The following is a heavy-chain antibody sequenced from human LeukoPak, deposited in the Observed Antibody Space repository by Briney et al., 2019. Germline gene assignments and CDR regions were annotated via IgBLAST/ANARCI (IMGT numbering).Heavy chain of an antibody. J-gene: IGHJ4*02. CDR3: ARHRLVVVAPFDY. D-gene: IGHD2-15*01. CDR2: IYYSGGT. CDR1: GGSISSYY. V-gene: IGHV4-59*08. Sequence: PSETLSLTCTVSGGSISSYYWSWIRQPPGKGLEWIGYIYYSGGTNYNPSLKSRVTISVDTSKNQFSLKLSSVTAADTAVYYCARHRLVVVAPFDYWGQGTLVTVSS.